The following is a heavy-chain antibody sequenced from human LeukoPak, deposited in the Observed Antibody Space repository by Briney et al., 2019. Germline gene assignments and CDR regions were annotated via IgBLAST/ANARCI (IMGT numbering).Heavy chain of an antibody. D-gene: IGHD1-7*01. V-gene: IGHV3-30*01. J-gene: IGHJ5*02. Sequence: GGSLRLSCAASGFTFSSYAMHWVCQAPGKGLEWVAVISYDGSNKYYADSVKGRFTISRDNSENTLYLQMNSLRAEDTAVYYCARDTGETGTTFGFDPWGQGTLVTVSS. CDR1: GFTFSSYA. CDR3: ARDTGETGTTFGFDP. CDR2: ISYDGSNK.